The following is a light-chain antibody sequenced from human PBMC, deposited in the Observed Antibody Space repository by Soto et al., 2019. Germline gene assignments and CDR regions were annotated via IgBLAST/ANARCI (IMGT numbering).Light chain of an antibody. J-gene: IGKJ1*01. Sequence: DTQMTQSPSILSASVGDRVTITCRASQSVSTWLAWYQQKPGKAPKVLIYKASTLQSGVPSRFSGSGSGTEFTLSINNLQPDDFATYYCQQYTNYWTFGQGTKVEIK. V-gene: IGKV1-5*03. CDR1: QSVSTW. CDR3: QQYTNYWT. CDR2: KAS.